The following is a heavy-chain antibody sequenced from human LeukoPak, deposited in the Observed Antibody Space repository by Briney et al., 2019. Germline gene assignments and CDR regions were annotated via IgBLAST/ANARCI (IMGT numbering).Heavy chain of an antibody. Sequence: GGSLRLSCAVSGLTFNNYAMSWVRRAPGKGLEWVSAISKSGDHTYYAASAKGRFTIYRDNSKNTQYLQTNSLRAEDTAVYYCATSWGPDTSAFRWGRDGMDVWGQGTTVIVS. J-gene: IGHJ6*02. V-gene: IGHV3-23*01. CDR3: ATSWGPDTSAFRWGRDGMDV. CDR2: ISKSGDHT. D-gene: IGHD3-16*01. CDR1: GLTFNNYA.